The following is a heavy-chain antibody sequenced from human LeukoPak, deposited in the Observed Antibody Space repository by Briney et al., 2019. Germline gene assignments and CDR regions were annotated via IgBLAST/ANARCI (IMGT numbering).Heavy chain of an antibody. CDR2: IGGTT. CDR1: GFTFSSFS. J-gene: IGHJ6*04. CDR3: ARGRQYCSSTSCYVGRYYGMDV. D-gene: IGHD2-2*01. V-gene: IGHV3-23*01. Sequence: GGSLRLSCAASGFTFSSFSMSWVRQAPGKGLEYVSGIGGTTYYAESVKGRFTISRDNSKNTLFLQMNSLRAEDTAVYYCARGRQYCSSTSCYVGRYYGMDVWGKGTTVTVSS.